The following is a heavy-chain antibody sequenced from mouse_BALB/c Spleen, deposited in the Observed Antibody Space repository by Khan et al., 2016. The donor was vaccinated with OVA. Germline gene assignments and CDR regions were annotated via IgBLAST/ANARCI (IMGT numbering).Heavy chain of an antibody. CDR3: TRSYDSYYFDY. CDR1: GYCFTSYW. J-gene: IGHJ2*01. V-gene: IGHV1-5*01. CDR2: IYPGISDT. D-gene: IGHD2-4*01. Sequence: VQLKQSGTVLVRPGASVKMSCKASGYCFTSYWIHWVTQRPGQGLEWIGAIYPGISDTRYNQKFKDKAKLTAVTSANTAYMELSSLTNEDSAVYYCTRSYDSYYFDYWGQGTTLTVSS.